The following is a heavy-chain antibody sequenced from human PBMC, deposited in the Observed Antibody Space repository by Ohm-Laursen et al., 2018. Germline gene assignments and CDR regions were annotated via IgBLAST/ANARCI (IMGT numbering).Heavy chain of an antibody. Sequence: SLRLSCAASGFSFSSYGMHWVRQAPGKGLEWVAVISYDGSNKYYADSMKGRFTISRDNSKNTLYLQMNSLRAEDTAVYYCARDKQRGKFDPWGQGTLVTVSS. CDR3: ARDKQRGKFDP. CDR2: ISYDGSNK. CDR1: GFSFSSYG. V-gene: IGHV3-33*05. J-gene: IGHJ5*02. D-gene: IGHD7-27*01.